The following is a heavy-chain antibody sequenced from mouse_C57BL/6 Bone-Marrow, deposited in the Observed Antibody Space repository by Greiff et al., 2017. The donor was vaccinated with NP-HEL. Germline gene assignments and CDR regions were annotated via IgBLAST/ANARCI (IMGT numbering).Heavy chain of an antibody. J-gene: IGHJ4*01. V-gene: IGHV7-3*01. CDR3: ARYPYYYYGSSYDAMDY. D-gene: IGHD1-1*01. CDR1: GFTFTDYY. CDR2: IRNEANGYTT. Sequence: EVQGVESGGGLVQPGGSLSLSCAASGFTFTDYYMSWVRQPPGKALEWLGFIRNEANGYTTEYSASVKGRFTISRDNSQSILYLQMNALRAEDSATYYCARYPYYYYGSSYDAMDYWGQGTSVTVSS.